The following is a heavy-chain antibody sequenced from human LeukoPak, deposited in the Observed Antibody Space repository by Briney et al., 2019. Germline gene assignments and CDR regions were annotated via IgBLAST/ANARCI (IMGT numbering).Heavy chain of an antibody. CDR3: AKVTYDYVWGSFES. CDR1: GFTFSSNA. J-gene: IGHJ4*02. V-gene: IGHV3-23*01. CDR2: ISGSGGST. D-gene: IGHD3-16*01. Sequence: GGSLRLSCAASGFTFSSNAMSWVRQAPGKGLEWVSAISGSGGSTYYADSVKGRFTISRDNSKNTLQLQMNSLRAEDTAVYYCAKVTYDYVWGSFESWGQGTLVTVSS.